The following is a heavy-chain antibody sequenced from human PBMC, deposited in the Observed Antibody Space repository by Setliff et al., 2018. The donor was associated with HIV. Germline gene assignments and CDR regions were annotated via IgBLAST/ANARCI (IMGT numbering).Heavy chain of an antibody. CDR3: VRPGCSTSSCYSSNGSDL. CDR1: GYTFTKYW. D-gene: IGHD2-2*02. CDR2: IYPVDSDT. V-gene: IGHV5-51*01. J-gene: IGHJ3*01. Sequence: PGESLKISCQGSGYTFTKYWIGWVRQMPGKGLEWMGVIYPVDSDTRYSPSFQGRVTISADRSISTAYRQWSSLKASDTAMYYCVRPGCSTSSCYSSNGSDLWGPGTMVTVSS.